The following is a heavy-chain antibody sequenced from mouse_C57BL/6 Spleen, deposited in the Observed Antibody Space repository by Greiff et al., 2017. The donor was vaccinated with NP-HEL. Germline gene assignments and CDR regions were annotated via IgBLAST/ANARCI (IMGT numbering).Heavy chain of an antibody. CDR2: IYPRDGST. Sequence: QVQLQQSGPELVKPGASVKLSCKASGYTFTSYDINWVKQRPGQGLEWIGWIYPRDGSTKYNEKFKGKATLTVDTSSSTAYMELHSLTSEDSAVYCCAREQAYYSNYEAMYYGGQGTSVTVSS. D-gene: IGHD2-5*01. V-gene: IGHV1-85*01. J-gene: IGHJ4*01. CDR1: GYTFTSYD. CDR3: AREQAYYSNYEAMYY.